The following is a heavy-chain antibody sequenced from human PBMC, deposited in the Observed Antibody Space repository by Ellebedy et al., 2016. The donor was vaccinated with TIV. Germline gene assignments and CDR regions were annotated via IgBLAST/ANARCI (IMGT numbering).Heavy chain of an antibody. CDR2: ISGSGGST. CDR3: ARDPGFWSGADY. D-gene: IGHD3-3*01. J-gene: IGHJ4*02. Sequence: GESLKISCAASGFTFSSYWMHWVRQAPGKGLEWVSAISGSGGSTYYADSVKGRFTISRDNSKNMLYLQMNSLRAEDTAVYYCARDPGFWSGADYWGQGTLVTVSS. CDR1: GFTFSSYW. V-gene: IGHV3-23*01.